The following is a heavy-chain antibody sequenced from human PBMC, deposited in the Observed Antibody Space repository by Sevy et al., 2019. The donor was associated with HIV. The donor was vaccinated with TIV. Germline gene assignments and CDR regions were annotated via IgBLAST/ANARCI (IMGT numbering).Heavy chain of an antibody. Sequence: ASVKVSCKAFGYTFTAHYMHWVRLVPGQGLEWMGWINPNSGGTKYAQKFQGRVTMTRDTSISTAYMEMSRLRSDDTALYYCATYRDYGGAFDPWGQGTLVTVSS. J-gene: IGHJ5*02. D-gene: IGHD5-12*01. CDR1: GYTFTAHY. CDR3: ATYRDYGGAFDP. V-gene: IGHV1-2*02. CDR2: INPNSGGT.